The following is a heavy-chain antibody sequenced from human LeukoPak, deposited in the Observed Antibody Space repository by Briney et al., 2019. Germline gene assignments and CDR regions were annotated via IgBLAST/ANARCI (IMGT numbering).Heavy chain of an antibody. CDR1: GYTFTSYY. CDR3: ARPNIAVAGGDFDY. CDR2: INPSGGST. V-gene: IGHV1-46*01. Sequence: ASVKVSCKASGYTFTSYYMHWVRQAPGQGLEWMGIINPSGGSTSYAQKFQGRVTMTRDTSISTAYMELSRLRSDDTAVYYCARPNIAVAGGDFDYWGQGTLVTVSS. J-gene: IGHJ4*02. D-gene: IGHD6-19*01.